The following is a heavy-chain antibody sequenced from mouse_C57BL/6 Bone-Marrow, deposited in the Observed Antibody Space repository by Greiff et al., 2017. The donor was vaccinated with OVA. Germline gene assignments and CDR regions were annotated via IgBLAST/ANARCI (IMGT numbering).Heavy chain of an antibody. V-gene: IGHV1-69*01. Sequence: QVQLQQPGAELVMPGASVKLSCKASGYTFTSYWMHWVKQRPGQGLEWIGEIDPSDSYTNYNQKFKGKSTLTVDKSSSTAYMQLSSLTSEDSAVYYWARDTGSSYYWYFDVWGTGTTVTVSS. CDR1: GYTFTSYW. CDR2: IDPSDSYT. D-gene: IGHD1-1*01. J-gene: IGHJ1*03. CDR3: ARDTGSSYYWYFDV.